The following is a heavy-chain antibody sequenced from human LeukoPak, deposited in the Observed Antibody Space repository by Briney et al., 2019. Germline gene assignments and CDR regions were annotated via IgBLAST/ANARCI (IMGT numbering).Heavy chain of an antibody. CDR1: GGSISSSSYY. Sequence: SETLSLXCTVSGGSISSSSYYWDWIRQPPGKGLEWIGSIYYSGITYYNPSLKSRVTISVDTSKNQFSLKLSSVTAADTAVYYCARAQHFDYWGQGTLVTVSS. CDR3: ARAQHFDY. V-gene: IGHV4-39*01. J-gene: IGHJ4*02. CDR2: IYYSGIT.